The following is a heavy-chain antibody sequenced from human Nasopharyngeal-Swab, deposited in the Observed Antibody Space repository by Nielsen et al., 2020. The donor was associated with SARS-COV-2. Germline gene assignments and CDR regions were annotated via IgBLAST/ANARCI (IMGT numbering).Heavy chain of an antibody. Sequence: VSQAPGKGLEWIGEIYHSGSTNCNPSLKSRVTISVDNSKNQFSLSLSSVTAADTAVYYCASLLTYYDFWSGYLNYYYMDVWGKGTTVTVSS. J-gene: IGHJ6*03. CDR2: IYHSGST. D-gene: IGHD3-3*01. CDR3: ASLLTYYDFWSGYLNYYYMDV. V-gene: IGHV4-4*02.